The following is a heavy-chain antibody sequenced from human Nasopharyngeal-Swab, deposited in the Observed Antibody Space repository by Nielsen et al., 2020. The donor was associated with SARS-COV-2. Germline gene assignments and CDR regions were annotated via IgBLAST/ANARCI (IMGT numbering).Heavy chain of an antibody. V-gene: IGHV1-2*04. CDR1: GYTFTSYG. CDR3: ARDSGPPFFGVVNPSGFDY. Sequence: ASVKVSCKASGYTFTSYGISWVRQAPGQGLEWMGWINPNSGGTNYAQKFQGWVTMTRDTSISTAYMELSRLRSDDTAVYYCARDSGPPFFGVVNPSGFDYWGQGTLVTVSS. J-gene: IGHJ4*02. D-gene: IGHD3-3*01. CDR2: INPNSGGT.